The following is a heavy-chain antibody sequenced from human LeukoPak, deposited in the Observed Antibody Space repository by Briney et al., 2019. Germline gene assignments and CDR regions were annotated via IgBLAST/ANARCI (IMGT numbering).Heavy chain of an antibody. CDR1: GNIWSGHY. V-gene: IGHV1-2*02. J-gene: IGHJ4*02. CDR3: ASELQEHGSHRAGFDC. CDR2: INLDNGGT. Sequence: ASVKVSCKASGNIWSGHYMHWVRQAPGQGLEWMGWINLDNGGTNHAQKFQGRVTTTRDTSISTAYMELTSLRSDDTAFYYCASELQEHGSHRAGFDCWGQGTLVTVSS. D-gene: IGHD4-11*01.